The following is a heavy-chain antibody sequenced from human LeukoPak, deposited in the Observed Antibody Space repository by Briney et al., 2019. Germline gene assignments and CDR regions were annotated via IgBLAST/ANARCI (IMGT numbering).Heavy chain of an antibody. CDR2: ISYDGSNK. J-gene: IGHJ4*02. CDR1: GFTFSSYA. V-gene: IGHV3-30*01. CDR3: ASNTYYDSTWYFDY. D-gene: IGHD3-22*01. Sequence: PGGSLRLSCAASGFTFSSYAMHWVRQAPGKGLEWVAVISYDGSNKYYADSVKGRFTISRDNSKNTLYLQMNSLRAEDTAVYYCASNTYYDSTWYFDYWGQGTLVTVSS.